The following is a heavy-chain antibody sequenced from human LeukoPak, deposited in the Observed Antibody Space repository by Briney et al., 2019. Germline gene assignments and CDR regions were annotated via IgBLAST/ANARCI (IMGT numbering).Heavy chain of an antibody. CDR3: AKGSRCSGGSCYSKGRWFDP. V-gene: IGHV3-23*01. J-gene: IGHJ5*02. CDR2: ISGSGGST. Sequence: GGSLRLSCAASGFTFSSYAMSWVRQAPGKGLEWVSAISGSGGSTYYADSVKGRFTISRDNSKNTLYLQMNSLRAEDTAVYYCAKGSRCSGGSCYSKGRWFDPWGQGTLVTVS. CDR1: GFTFSSYA. D-gene: IGHD2-15*01.